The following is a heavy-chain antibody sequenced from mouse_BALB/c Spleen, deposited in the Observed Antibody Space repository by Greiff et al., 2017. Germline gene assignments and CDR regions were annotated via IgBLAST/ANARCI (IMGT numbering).Heavy chain of an antibody. D-gene: IGHD1-2*01. CDR3: ARVITTAKGAMDY. J-gene: IGHJ4*01. CDR1: GFSLTSYG. V-gene: IGHV2-9*02. CDR2: IWAGGST. Sequence: QVQLKESGPGLVAPSQSLSITCTVSGFSLTSYGVHWVRQPPGKGLEWLGVIWAGGSTNYNSALMSRLSISKDNSKSQVFLKMNSLQTDDTAMYYCARVITTAKGAMDYWGQGTSVTVSS.